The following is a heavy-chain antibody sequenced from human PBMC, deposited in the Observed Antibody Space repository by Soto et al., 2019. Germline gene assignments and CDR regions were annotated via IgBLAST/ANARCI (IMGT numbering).Heavy chain of an antibody. D-gene: IGHD1-7*01. Sequence: SQTLSLTCAISGDSVSSNSAAWNWIRQSPSRGLEWLGRTYYRSKWYNDYAVSVKSRITINPDTSKNQFSLQLNSVTPEDTAVYYCARDQTGTTRWAYYYYGMDVWGQGTTVTVSS. J-gene: IGHJ6*02. CDR2: TYYRSKWYN. CDR1: GDSVSSNSAA. CDR3: ARDQTGTTRWAYYYYGMDV. V-gene: IGHV6-1*01.